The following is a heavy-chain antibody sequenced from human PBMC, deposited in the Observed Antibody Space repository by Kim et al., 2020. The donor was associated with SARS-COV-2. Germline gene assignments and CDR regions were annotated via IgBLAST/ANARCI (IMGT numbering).Heavy chain of an antibody. J-gene: IGHJ6*03. Sequence: SETLSLTCTVSGGSISSYYWSWIRKPQGKGLERIGYIYYSGSTNNNPSLKSRVTISVSTSKNKFSLKLSSVTVADTAVYICARGQYSGGRGYYYYMDVWG. D-gene: IGHD2-15*01. CDR2: IYYSGST. V-gene: IGHV4-59*01. CDR3: ARGQYSGGRGYYYYMDV. CDR1: GGSISSYY.